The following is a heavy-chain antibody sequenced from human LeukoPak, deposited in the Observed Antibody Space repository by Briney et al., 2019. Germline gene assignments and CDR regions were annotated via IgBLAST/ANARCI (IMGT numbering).Heavy chain of an antibody. CDR1: GGSISSYY. V-gene: IGHV4-59*01. D-gene: IGHD6-13*01. J-gene: IGHJ4*02. Sequence: SETLSLTCTVSGGSISSYYWSWIRRPPGKGLEWIGYIYYSGSTNYNPSLKSRVTISVDTSKSQFSLKLSSVTAADTAVYYCARGPAGTVDYWGQGTLVTVSS. CDR3: ARGPAGTVDY. CDR2: IYYSGST.